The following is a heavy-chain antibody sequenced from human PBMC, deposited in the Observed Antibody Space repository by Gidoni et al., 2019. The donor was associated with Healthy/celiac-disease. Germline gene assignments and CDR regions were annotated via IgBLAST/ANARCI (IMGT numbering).Heavy chain of an antibody. Sequence: EVQLVESGGGLVQPGRSLRLSCAASGFTFDDYAMHWVRQAPGKGLEWVSGISWNSGSIGYADSVKGRFTISRDNAKNSLYLQMNSLRAEDTALYYCAKGPGGNWNDGGWFDPWGQGTLVTVSS. CDR1: GFTFDDYA. CDR2: ISWNSGSI. D-gene: IGHD1-1*01. CDR3: AKGPGGNWNDGGWFDP. J-gene: IGHJ5*02. V-gene: IGHV3-9*01.